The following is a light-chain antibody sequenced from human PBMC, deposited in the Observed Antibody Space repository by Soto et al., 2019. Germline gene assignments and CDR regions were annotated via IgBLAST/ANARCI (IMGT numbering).Light chain of an antibody. J-gene: IGKJ1*01. Sequence: DIQMTQSPSSLASSVGNIVTITCRSIQGISNYLAWYQQKPGKVPKLLIYAASTLQSGVPSRFSGSGSGKDFTITISSLQPEDVANYYCQNYDSATSWTFGQGTKVDIK. CDR3: QNYDSATSWT. CDR2: AAS. V-gene: IGKV1-27*01. CDR1: QGISNY.